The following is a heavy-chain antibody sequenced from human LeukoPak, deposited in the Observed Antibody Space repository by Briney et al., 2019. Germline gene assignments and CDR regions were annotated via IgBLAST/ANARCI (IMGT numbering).Heavy chain of an antibody. V-gene: IGHV4-34*01. J-gene: IGHJ1*01. D-gene: IGHD4-17*01. Sequence: RTSETLSLTCAVYGGSFSGYYWSWIRQPPGRGLEWIGEINHSGSTNYNPSLKSRVTISVDTSKNQFSLKLSSVTAADTAVYYCARGDGDYEAENFQHWGQGTLVTVSS. CDR3: ARGDGDYEAENFQH. CDR2: INHSGST. CDR1: GGSFSGYY.